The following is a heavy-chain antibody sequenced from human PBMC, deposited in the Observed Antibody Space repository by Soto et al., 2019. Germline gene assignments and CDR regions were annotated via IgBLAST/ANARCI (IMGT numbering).Heavy chain of an antibody. D-gene: IGHD3-16*02. Sequence: GKGLEWVSAISGSGGSTYYADSVKGRFTISRDNPKNTLYLQMNSLRAEDTAVYYFSFPAPDGIGVTVPDLDFLVHGTPVP. CDR2: ISGSGGST. CDR3: SFPAPDGIGVTVPDLDF. V-gene: IGHV3-23*01. J-gene: IGHJ4*01.